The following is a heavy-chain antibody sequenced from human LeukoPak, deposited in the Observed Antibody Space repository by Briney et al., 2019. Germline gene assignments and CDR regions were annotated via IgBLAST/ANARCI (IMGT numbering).Heavy chain of an antibody. Sequence: GGSLRLSCAASGFTFSDYSMNWVRQAPGKGLEWVSYISSSSSTIYYAGSLKGRFTISRDNAKNSLYLQMNSLTAEDTAVCYCARDSYRDFDYWGQGTLVTVSS. CDR2: ISSSSSTI. D-gene: IGHD1-26*01. CDR3: ARDSYRDFDY. V-gene: IGHV3-48*01. J-gene: IGHJ4*02. CDR1: GFTFSDYS.